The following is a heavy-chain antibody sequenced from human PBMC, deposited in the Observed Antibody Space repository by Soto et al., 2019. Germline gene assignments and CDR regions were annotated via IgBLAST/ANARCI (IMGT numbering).Heavy chain of an antibody. CDR2: ISDSGGST. V-gene: IGHV3-23*01. Sequence: GGSLRLSCAASGFTFSSYGMSWVRQAPGKGLEWVSVISDSGGSTYYADSVKGRFTISRDNSKNNTWYLQMNSLRAEDTAVYYCAKDGSSWYYYMDVWGKGTTVTVSS. D-gene: IGHD6-13*01. J-gene: IGHJ6*03. CDR1: GFTFSSYG. CDR3: AKDGSSWYYYMDV.